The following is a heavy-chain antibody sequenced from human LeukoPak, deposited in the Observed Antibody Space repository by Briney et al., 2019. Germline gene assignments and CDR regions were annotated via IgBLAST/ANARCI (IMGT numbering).Heavy chain of an antibody. CDR2: SHPINSDT. CDR1: GFNFPAYW. D-gene: IGHD3-22*01. Sequence: GESLKISCKGSGFNFPAYWIAWVRQMPGKGLEWMGISHPINSDTKYSPSFQGQVTISADKSSSTAYLQWNSLKASDTAMYYCARHQYYYDSSGNYGWFDSWGQGTLVTVSS. V-gene: IGHV5-51*01. J-gene: IGHJ5*01. CDR3: ARHQYYYDSSGNYGWFDS.